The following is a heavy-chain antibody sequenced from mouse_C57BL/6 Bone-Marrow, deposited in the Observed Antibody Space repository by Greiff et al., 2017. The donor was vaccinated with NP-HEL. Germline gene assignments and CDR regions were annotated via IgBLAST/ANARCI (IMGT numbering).Heavy chain of an antibody. V-gene: IGHV8-8*01. Sequence: QVTLKVSGPGILQPSQTLSLTCSFSGFSLSTFGMGVGWIRQPSGKGLEWLAHIWWDDDKYYNPALKSRLTISKDTSKNQVFLKIANVDTADTATYYCARIAPYYYGSSRYFDVWGTGTTVTVSS. D-gene: IGHD1-1*01. CDR2: IWWDDDK. CDR3: ARIAPYYYGSSRYFDV. CDR1: GFSLSTFGMG. J-gene: IGHJ1*03.